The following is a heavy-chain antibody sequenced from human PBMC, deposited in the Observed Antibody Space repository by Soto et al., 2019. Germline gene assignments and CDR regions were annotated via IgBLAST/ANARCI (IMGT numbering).Heavy chain of an antibody. CDR3: ARGLSKDFWSGYNWFDP. D-gene: IGHD3-3*01. CDR2: MNPNSGNT. J-gene: IGHJ5*02. CDR1: GYTFTSYD. Sequence: ASVKVSCKASGYTFTSYDINWARQATGQGLEWMGWMNPNSGNTGYAQKFQGRVTMTRNTSISTAYMELSSLRSEDTAVYYCARGLSKDFWSGYNWFDPWGQGTLVTVSS. V-gene: IGHV1-8*01.